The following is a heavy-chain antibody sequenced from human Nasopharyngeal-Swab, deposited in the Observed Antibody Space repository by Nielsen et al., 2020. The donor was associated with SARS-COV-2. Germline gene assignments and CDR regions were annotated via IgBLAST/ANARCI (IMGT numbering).Heavy chain of an antibody. CDR1: GFTFSDYY. D-gene: IGHD4/OR15-4a*01. V-gene: IGHV3-21*06. J-gene: IGHJ3*02. Sequence: GESLKISCAASGFTFSDYYMNWVRQAPGKGLEWVSSVSSSGSYISYADSLKGRFTISRDNVKNTLYLQMNSLRAEDTAVYYCARSRTDYGGTWYDAFDIWGQGTWVTVSS. CDR2: VSSSGSYI. CDR3: ARSRTDYGGTWYDAFDI.